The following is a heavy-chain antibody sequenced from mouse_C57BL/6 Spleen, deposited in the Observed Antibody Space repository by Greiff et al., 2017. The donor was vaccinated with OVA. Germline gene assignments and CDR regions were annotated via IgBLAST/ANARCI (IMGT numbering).Heavy chain of an antibody. D-gene: IGHD2-4*01. J-gene: IGHJ2*01. V-gene: IGHV1-76*01. CDR2: IYPGSGNT. Sequence: QVQLQQSGAELVRPGASVKLSCKASGYTFTDYYINWVKQRPGQGLEWIARIYPGSGNTYYNEKFKGKATLTAEKSSSTAYMQLSSLTSEDSAVYFCARGYYDYYFDYWGQGTTLTVSS. CDR3: ARGYYDYYFDY. CDR1: GYTFTDYY.